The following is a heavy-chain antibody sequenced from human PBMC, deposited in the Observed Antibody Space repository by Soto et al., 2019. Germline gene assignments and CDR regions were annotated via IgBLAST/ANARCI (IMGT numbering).Heavy chain of an antibody. V-gene: IGHV4-30-2*01. D-gene: IGHD3-10*01. CDR3: ARGSMVRGPSMYNWFDP. CDR2: IYHSGST. CDR1: GASISSGGYS. Sequence: SETLSLTCAVSGASISSGGYSWTWIRQPPGKGLEWIGYIYHSGSTYYNPSLKSRVTISLDRSKNQFPLKLSSVTAADTAVYFCARGSMVRGPSMYNWFDPWGQGTLVTVSS. J-gene: IGHJ5*02.